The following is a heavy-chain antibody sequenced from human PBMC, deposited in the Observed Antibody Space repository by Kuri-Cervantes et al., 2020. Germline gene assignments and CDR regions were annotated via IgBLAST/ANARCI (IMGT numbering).Heavy chain of an antibody. CDR1: DGSFSGYN. V-gene: IGHV4-34*01. J-gene: IGHJ6*03. CDR2: INHSGST. D-gene: IGHD2-8*01. CDR3: ARGPNMLWGYMDV. Sequence: ESLKISCAVYDGSFSGYNWSWIRQPPGKGLEWIGKINHSGSTNYNPSLKSRVTISGDTSKTQFSLKLSSVTAADTAVYFCARGPNMLWGYMDVWGKGTTVTVSS.